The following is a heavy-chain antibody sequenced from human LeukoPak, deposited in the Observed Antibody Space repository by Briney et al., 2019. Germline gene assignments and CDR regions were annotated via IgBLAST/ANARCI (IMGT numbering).Heavy chain of an antibody. V-gene: IGHV5-51*01. Sequence: GESLKISCKGSGYSFTSYWIGWVRQMPGKGLEWMGIIYPGDSDTRYSPSFQGQVTISADKSISTAYLQWSSLKASDTAMYYCARRGYCSSTSCHREYYFDYWGQGTLVTVSS. CDR3: ARRGYCSSTSCHREYYFDY. CDR1: GYSFTSYW. D-gene: IGHD2-2*01. J-gene: IGHJ4*02. CDR2: IYPGDSDT.